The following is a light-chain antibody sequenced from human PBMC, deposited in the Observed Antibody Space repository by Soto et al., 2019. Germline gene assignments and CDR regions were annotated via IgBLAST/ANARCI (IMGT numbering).Light chain of an antibody. J-gene: IGLJ1*01. V-gene: IGLV3-21*04. Sequence: SYELTQPPSVSVAPGKTAGITCGGNNIGSKSVHWYQQKPGQAPVLVIYYDSDRPSGIPERFSGSNSGNTATLTISRVEAGDEADYYCQVWDSSSDPLYVFGTGTKLTVL. CDR2: YDS. CDR3: QVWDSSSDPLYV. CDR1: NIGSKS.